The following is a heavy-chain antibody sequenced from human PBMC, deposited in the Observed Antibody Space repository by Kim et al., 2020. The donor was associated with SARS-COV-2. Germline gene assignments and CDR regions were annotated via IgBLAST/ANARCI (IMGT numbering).Heavy chain of an antibody. Sequence: YTPSLKSRVTISVDTSKNQFSLKLSSVTAADTAVYYCARGGLSGYYSVDYWGQGTLVTVSS. CDR3: ARGGLSGYYSVDY. V-gene: IGHV4-34*01. D-gene: IGHD3-22*01. J-gene: IGHJ4*02.